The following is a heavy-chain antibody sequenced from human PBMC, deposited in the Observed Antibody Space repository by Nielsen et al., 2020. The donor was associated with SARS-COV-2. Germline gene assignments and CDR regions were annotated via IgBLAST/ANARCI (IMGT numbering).Heavy chain of an antibody. CDR1: GFTFSSYD. V-gene: IGHV3-13*01. D-gene: IGHD6-6*01. CDR3: AKDTYTDSIAAGGDYGMDV. CDR2: IGTAGDT. Sequence: GESLKISCAASGFTFSSYDMHWVRQATGKGLEWVSAIGTAGDTYYPGSVKGRFTISRDNSKNTLYLQMNSLRAEDTAVYYCAKDTYTDSIAAGGDYGMDVWGQGTTVTVSS. J-gene: IGHJ6*02.